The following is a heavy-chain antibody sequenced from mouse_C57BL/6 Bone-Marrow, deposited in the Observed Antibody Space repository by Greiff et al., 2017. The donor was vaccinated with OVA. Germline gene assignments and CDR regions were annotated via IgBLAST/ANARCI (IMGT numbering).Heavy chain of an antibody. J-gene: IGHJ3*01. Sequence: EVPLQQSGPELLRPGASLKLSCTASGFNINADYMHWVKQRPEQGLEWIGWIDPENGDTEYASQFQGRATITADTSSNTAYLQLSSLTSEDTAVYSCTITTLEAYWGQGTLVTVSA. V-gene: IGHV14-4*01. D-gene: IGHD1-1*01. CDR3: TITTLEAY. CDR2: IDPENGDT. CDR1: GFNINADY.